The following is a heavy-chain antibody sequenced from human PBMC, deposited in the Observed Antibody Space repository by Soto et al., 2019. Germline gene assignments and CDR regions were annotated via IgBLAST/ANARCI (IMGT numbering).Heavy chain of an antibody. J-gene: IGHJ5*02. CDR1: GGTFSSYA. CDR3: VRDPDCTNGVCYNNWFDP. Sequence: SVKVSCKASGGTFSSYAISWVRQAPGQGLEWMGGIIPIFGTANYAQKFQGRVTITADESTSTAYMELSSLRSEDTAVYYCVRDPDCTNGVCYNNWFDPWGQGTLVTVSS. CDR2: IIPIFGTA. V-gene: IGHV1-69*13. D-gene: IGHD2-8*01.